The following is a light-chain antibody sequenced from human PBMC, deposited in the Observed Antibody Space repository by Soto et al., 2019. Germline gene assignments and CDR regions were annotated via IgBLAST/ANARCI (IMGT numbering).Light chain of an antibody. J-gene: IGLJ2*01. CDR1: SSDIGGYNY. Sequence: QSALTQPASVSGSPGQSITISCTGSSSDIGGYNYVSWYQQHPGKAPKLLIYDVSYRPSGISDRFSGSKSGNTASLTISGLHPDDEADYYCSSYGASSTLFGGGTQLTVL. CDR3: SSYGASSTL. CDR2: DVS. V-gene: IGLV2-14*03.